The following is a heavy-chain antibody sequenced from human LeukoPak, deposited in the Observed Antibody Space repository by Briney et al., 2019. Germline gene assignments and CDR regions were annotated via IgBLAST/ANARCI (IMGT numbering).Heavy chain of an antibody. Sequence: SETLSLTCTVSGGSISSSSYYWGWIRQPPGRGLEWIGSIYYSGSTYYNPSLKSRVTISVDTSKNQFSLKLSSVTAADTAVYYCARANYYDSSGYQYYFDYWGPGTLVTVSS. CDR2: IYYSGST. V-gene: IGHV4-39*01. CDR3: ARANYYDSSGYQYYFDY. CDR1: GGSISSSSYY. J-gene: IGHJ4*02. D-gene: IGHD3-22*01.